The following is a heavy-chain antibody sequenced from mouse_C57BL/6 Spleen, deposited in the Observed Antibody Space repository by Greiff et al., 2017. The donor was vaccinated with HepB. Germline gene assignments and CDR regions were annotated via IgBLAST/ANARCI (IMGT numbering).Heavy chain of an antibody. CDR2: ISSGGSYT. Sequence: EVQLVESGGDLVKPGGSLKLSCAASGFTFSNYGMSWVRQTPDKRLEWVATISSGGSYTYYPDSVKGRFTISRDNAKNTLYLQMSSLKSEDTAMYYCARPIYYGNYVDAMDYWGQGTSVTVSS. J-gene: IGHJ4*01. CDR3: ARPIYYGNYVDAMDY. CDR1: GFTFSNYG. D-gene: IGHD2-1*01. V-gene: IGHV5-6*01.